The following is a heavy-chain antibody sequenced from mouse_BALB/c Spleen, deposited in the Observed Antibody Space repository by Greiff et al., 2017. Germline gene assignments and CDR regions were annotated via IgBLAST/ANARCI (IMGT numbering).Heavy chain of an antibody. CDR2: IWTGGGT. V-gene: IGHV2-9-2*01. CDR3: VRGGLWYYGAMDY. Sequence: QVHVKQSGPGLVAPSQSLSITCTVSGFSLTSYDISWIRQPPGKGLEWLGVIWTGGGTNYNSAFMSRLSISKDNSKSQVFLKMNSLQTDDTAIYYCVRGGLWYYGAMDYWGQGTSVTVSS. D-gene: IGHD2-1*01. J-gene: IGHJ4*01. CDR1: GFSLTSYD.